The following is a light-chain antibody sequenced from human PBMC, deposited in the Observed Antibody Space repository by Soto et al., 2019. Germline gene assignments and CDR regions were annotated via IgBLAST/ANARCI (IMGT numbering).Light chain of an antibody. CDR2: DAS. V-gene: IGKV3-11*01. CDR3: QQRSNWPYWT. CDR1: QSVSSY. Sequence: EIVMTQSPATLSVSPGERATLSCRASQSVSSYLAWYQQKPGQAPRLLIYDASNRATGIPARFSGSGSGTDFTLTISSLEPEDFAVYYCQQRSNWPYWTFGQGTKVDIK. J-gene: IGKJ1*01.